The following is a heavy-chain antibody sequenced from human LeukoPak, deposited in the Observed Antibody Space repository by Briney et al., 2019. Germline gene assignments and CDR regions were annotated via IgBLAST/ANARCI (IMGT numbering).Heavy chain of an antibody. CDR2: ISGGGGST. CDR3: AKGGGSYWYFDL. V-gene: IGHV3-23*01. J-gene: IGHJ2*01. CDR1: GFTFSSYA. Sequence: PGGSLRLSCAASGFTFSSYAMSWVRQAPGKGLEWVSAISGGGGSTYYADSVKGRFTISRDNSKNTLYLQMNSLTVEDAAVYYCAKGGGSYWYFDLWGRGAVVTVSS.